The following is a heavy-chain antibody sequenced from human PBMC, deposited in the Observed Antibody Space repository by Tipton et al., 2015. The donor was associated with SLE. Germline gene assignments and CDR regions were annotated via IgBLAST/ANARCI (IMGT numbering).Heavy chain of an antibody. J-gene: IGHJ4*02. CDR2: ISSSSSYI. Sequence: QLVQSGGGLVKPGGSLRLSCAASGFTFSSYSMNWVRQAPGKGLEWVSSISSSSSYIYYADSVKGRFTISRDNAKNSLYLQMNSLRAEDTAVYYCARDHREYSSSSYFDYWGQGTLVTVSS. CDR3: ARDHREYSSSSYFDY. V-gene: IGHV3-21*01. D-gene: IGHD6-6*01. CDR1: GFTFSSYS.